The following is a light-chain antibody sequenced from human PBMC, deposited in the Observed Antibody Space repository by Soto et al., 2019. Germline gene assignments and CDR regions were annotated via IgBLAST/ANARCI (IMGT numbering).Light chain of an antibody. CDR1: QTISSW. J-gene: IGKJ1*01. Sequence: DIQMTQSPSTLSGSVGDRVTITCRASQTISSWLAWYQQKPGKAPKLLIYKASTLKSGVPSRFSGSGSGTEFTLTISSLQPHDFATYYCQHYNSYSQALGQGTKVDTK. CDR3: QHYNSYSQA. CDR2: KAS. V-gene: IGKV1-5*03.